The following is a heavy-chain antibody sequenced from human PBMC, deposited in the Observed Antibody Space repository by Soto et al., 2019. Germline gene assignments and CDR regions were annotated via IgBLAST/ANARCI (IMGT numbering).Heavy chain of an antibody. Sequence: QVQLVEPGGGVVQPGRSLRLSCAASGFTFSSYAMHWVRQAPGKGLEWVAVISYDGSNKYYADSVKGRFTISRDNSKNTLYLQMNSLRAEDTAVYYCARDPNGYNWNFGWFDPWGQGTLVTVSS. CDR3: ARDPNGYNWNFGWFDP. CDR1: GFTFSSYA. D-gene: IGHD1-7*01. CDR2: ISYDGSNK. J-gene: IGHJ5*02. V-gene: IGHV3-30-3*01.